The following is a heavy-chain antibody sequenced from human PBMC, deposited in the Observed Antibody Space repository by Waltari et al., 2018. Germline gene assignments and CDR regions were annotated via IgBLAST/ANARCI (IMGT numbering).Heavy chain of an antibody. J-gene: IGHJ4*02. CDR3: AIKGTTISPLWYYFDY. CDR1: GGTFSSYA. D-gene: IGHD4-4*01. V-gene: IGHV1-69*01. Sequence: QVQLVQSGAEVKKPGSSVKVSCKASGGTFSSYAISWVRQAPGQGLEWMGGLTPFFGTANDAQKFQGRVTITADESTSTAYMELSSLRSEDTAVYYCAIKGTTISPLWYYFDYWGQGTLVTVSS. CDR2: LTPFFGTA.